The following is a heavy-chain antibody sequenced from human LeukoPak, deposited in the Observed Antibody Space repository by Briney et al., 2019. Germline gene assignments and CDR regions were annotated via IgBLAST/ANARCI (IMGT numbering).Heavy chain of an antibody. D-gene: IGHD3-10*01. Sequence: GGSLRLSCAASGFSFSRFGMHWVRQAPGKGLEWVSVISYDGSSKYYTDSVKGRFTISRDNSKNTLYLQMNSLKAEDTAVYYCAKDPAYYGSGSYIGRYFDYWGQGTLVTVSS. V-gene: IGHV3-30*18. J-gene: IGHJ4*02. CDR3: AKDPAYYGSGSYIGRYFDY. CDR2: ISYDGSSK. CDR1: GFSFSRFG.